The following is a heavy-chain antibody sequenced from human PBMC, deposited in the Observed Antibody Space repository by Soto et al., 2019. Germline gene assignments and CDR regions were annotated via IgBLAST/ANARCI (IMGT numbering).Heavy chain of an antibody. J-gene: IGHJ5*02. CDR3: ARGYIVVVVAAALSTGFDP. V-gene: IGHV1-46*01. CDR1: GYTFTSYY. D-gene: IGHD2-15*01. CDR2: INPSGGST. Sequence: GASVKVSCKASGYTFTSYYMHWVRQAPGQGLEWMGIINPSGGSTSYAQKFQGRVTMTRDTSTSTVYMELSSLRSEDTAVYYCARGYIVVVVAAALSTGFDPWGQGTLVTVSS.